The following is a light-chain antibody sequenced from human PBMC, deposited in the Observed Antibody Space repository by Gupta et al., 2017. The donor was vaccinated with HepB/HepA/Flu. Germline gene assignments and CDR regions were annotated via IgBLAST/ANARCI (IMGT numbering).Light chain of an antibody. V-gene: IGLV3-25*03. CDR1: ALPKHY. J-gene: IGLJ1*01. CDR2: KDT. CDR3: QSADNSVTHLYV. Sequence: SYELTQPPSALVSTGQTARITCSGDALPKHYAYWYQQKAGQAPVLVIYKDTERPSRIPERFSGSSSGTTGTLTISGVQAEDDADYYCQSADNSVTHLYVFGSGTKVSVL.